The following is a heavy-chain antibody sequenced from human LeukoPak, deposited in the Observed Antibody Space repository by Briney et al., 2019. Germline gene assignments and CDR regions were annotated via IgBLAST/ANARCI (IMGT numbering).Heavy chain of an antibody. Sequence: SVKVSFKASRGTFSSYAISWVRQAPGQGPERMGRIIPIFGTANYAQKFQGRVTITTDESTSTAYMELRSLRSEDTAVYYCASSTSCYGCWFDPWGQGTLVTVSS. CDR2: IIPIFGTA. CDR3: ASSTSCYGCWFDP. CDR1: RGTFSSYA. D-gene: IGHD2-2*01. V-gene: IGHV1-69*05. J-gene: IGHJ5*02.